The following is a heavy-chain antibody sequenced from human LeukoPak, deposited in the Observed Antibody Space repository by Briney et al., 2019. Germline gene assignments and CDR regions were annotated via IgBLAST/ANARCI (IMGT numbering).Heavy chain of an antibody. V-gene: IGHV3-23*01. J-gene: IGHJ4*02. CDR1: GFTFSSYA. Sequence: GGSLRLSCAASGFTFSSYAMSWVRQAPGKGLEWVSAISGSGGSTYYADSVKGRFTISRDNSKNTLYLQMNSLRAEDTAVYYCASFGTTNDCSSTSCYSHYFDYWGQGTLVTVSS. D-gene: IGHD2-2*02. CDR2: ISGSGGST. CDR3: ASFGTTNDCSSTSCYSHYFDY.